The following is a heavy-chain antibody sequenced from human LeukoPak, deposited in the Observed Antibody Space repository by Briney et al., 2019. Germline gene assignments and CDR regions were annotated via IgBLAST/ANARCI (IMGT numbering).Heavy chain of an antibody. CDR1: GFTVSNNY. Sequence: GGSLRLSCEASGFTVSNNYMRWVRQAPGKGLEWVSSIYSRGSTSYVDSVKGRFTISRDNSKNTLFLQMNSLRVEDTAVYYCARDYYGPWGQGTLVTVSS. CDR3: ARDYYGP. J-gene: IGHJ5*02. V-gene: IGHV3-66*03. CDR2: IYSRGST. D-gene: IGHD3-22*01.